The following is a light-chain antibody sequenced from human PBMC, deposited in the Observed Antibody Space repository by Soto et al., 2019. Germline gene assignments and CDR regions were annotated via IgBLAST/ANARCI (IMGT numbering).Light chain of an antibody. CDR1: TSNIGNNY. CDR2: NND. V-gene: IGLV1-47*01. J-gene: IGLJ2*01. Sequence: QSVLTQPPSASGTPGQRVTISCSGSTSNIGNNYVYWYQQLPGRAPTVLIYNNDQRPSGLPDRLSGSKSGTSASLAISGLRSDDEAAYHCASWDDSLSGLVFGGGTKVTVL. CDR3: ASWDDSLSGLV.